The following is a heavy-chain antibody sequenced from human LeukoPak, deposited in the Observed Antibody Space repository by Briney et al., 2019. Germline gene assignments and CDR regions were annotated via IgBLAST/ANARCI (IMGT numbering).Heavy chain of an antibody. V-gene: IGHV4-59*01. CDR1: GGSISSYY. Sequence: PSETLSLTCTVSGGSISSYYWSWIRQPPGKGLELIGYIYYSGFTNYNPSLKSRVTISVDTSKNQFSLKLSSVTAADTAVYYCARRYCSSTSCYFGSRWFDPWGQGSLVTVSS. J-gene: IGHJ5*02. CDR3: ARRYCSSTSCYFGSRWFDP. D-gene: IGHD2-2*01. CDR2: IYYSGFT.